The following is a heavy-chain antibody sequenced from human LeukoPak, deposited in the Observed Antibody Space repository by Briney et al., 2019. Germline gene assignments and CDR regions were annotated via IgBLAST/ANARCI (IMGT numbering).Heavy chain of an antibody. V-gene: IGHV1-18*01. D-gene: IGHD6-13*01. Sequence: ASVKVSCKASGYTFTSYGISWVRQAPGQGLEWMGWISAYNGNTNYAQKLQGRVTMTTDTSTSTAYMELSSLRSEDTAVYYCASPIAAAGAFDYWGQGTLVTVSS. CDR3: ASPIAAAGAFDY. CDR1: GYTFTSYG. J-gene: IGHJ4*02. CDR2: ISAYNGNT.